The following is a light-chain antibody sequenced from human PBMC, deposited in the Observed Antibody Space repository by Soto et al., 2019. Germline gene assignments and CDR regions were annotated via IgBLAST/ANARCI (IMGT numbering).Light chain of an antibody. J-gene: IGKJ1*01. CDR2: GAS. CDR1: QSVSSSD. CDR3: QQYGSSPQAWT. Sequence: ERVLTQSPGTLSLSPGERATLSCRASQSVSSSDLAWYQQKPGQAPRLLIYGASSRATGIPDRFSGSGSGTDFTLTISRLEPEDFAVYYCQQYGSSPQAWTFGQGTKVEIK. V-gene: IGKV3-20*01.